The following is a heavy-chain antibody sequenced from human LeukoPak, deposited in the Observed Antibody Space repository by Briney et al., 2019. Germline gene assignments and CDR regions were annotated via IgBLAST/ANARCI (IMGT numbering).Heavy chain of an antibody. D-gene: IGHD3-10*01. J-gene: IGHJ4*02. CDR1: GFSLSTSRVG. Sequence: SGPTLVNPTQTLTLTCTFSGFSLSTSRVGVGWIRQPPGKALEWLAVIYWNDDKRYSPSLRSRLTITKDTSKNQVVLTMTNMDPVDTSTYYCVHRLEPLLLLWFGELSFGYWGQGALVTVSS. CDR2: IYWNDDK. CDR3: VHRLEPLLLLWFGELSFGY. V-gene: IGHV2-5*01.